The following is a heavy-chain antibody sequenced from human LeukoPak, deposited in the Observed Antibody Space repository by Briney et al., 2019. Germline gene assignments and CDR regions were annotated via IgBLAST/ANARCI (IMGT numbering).Heavy chain of an antibody. Sequence: ASVKVSCKASGGTFSSYAISWVRQAPGQGLEWMGGIIPIFGTANYAQKFQGRVTIITDESTSTAYMELSSLRSEDTAVYYCARGGYCSGGRCRNYFDYWGQGTLVTVSS. CDR3: ARGGYCSGGRCRNYFDY. J-gene: IGHJ4*02. D-gene: IGHD2-15*01. CDR1: GGTFSSYA. V-gene: IGHV1-69*05. CDR2: IIPIFGTA.